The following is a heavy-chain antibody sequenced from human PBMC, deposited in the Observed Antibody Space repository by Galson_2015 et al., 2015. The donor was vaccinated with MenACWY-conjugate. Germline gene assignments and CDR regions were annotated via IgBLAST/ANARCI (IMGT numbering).Heavy chain of an antibody. J-gene: IGHJ4*02. CDR3: AWGRNPTVNSMYLDY. V-gene: IGHV3-48*02. CDR1: GLTFSRRG. D-gene: IGHD7-27*01. Sequence: SLRLSCAASGLTFSRRGMNWVRPAPGTGLAWISYISPGSGRIYYADSAQGRVTISRDDDKSSLFLQIVSLRDEDTAVYYCAWGRNPTVNSMYLDYWGQGTLVTVSS. CDR2: ISPGSGRI.